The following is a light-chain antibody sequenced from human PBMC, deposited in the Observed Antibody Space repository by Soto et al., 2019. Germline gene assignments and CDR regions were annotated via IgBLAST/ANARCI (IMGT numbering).Light chain of an antibody. V-gene: IGKV3-20*01. Sequence: EIVLTQSPGTLSLSPGERATLSCRASQSVSSSFLAWYQQKHGQAPRLLIYSASSRAPGIPDRFSSSGSVTDFTLTISRLEPQDFAVYYCQQYSTSPWTFGQGTKVEIK. CDR3: QQYSTSPWT. CDR1: QSVSSSF. CDR2: SAS. J-gene: IGKJ1*01.